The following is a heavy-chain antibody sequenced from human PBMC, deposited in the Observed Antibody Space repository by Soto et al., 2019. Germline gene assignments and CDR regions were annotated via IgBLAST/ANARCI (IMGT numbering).Heavy chain of an antibody. CDR2: ISRDGGTK. D-gene: IGHD2-8*02. CDR1: GFTFSTYG. J-gene: IGHJ4*01. V-gene: IGHV3-30*03. CDR3: TGEVESGY. Sequence: QVQLVESGGGVVQPGRSLRLSCAVYGFTFSTYGMHWVRHAPGKGLEWVAVISRDGGTKYYADSVKGRFTISRDNSRKTLFLEMNSLRGDDMAVYYCTGEVESGYWGHGTLVTVCS.